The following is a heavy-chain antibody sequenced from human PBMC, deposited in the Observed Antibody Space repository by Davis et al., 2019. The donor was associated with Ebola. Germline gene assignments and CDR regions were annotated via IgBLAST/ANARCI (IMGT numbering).Heavy chain of an antibody. CDR2: IRSKANSYAT. J-gene: IGHJ3*02. CDR1: GFTFSGSA. Sequence: GGSLRLSCAASGFTFSGSAMHWVRQASGKGLEWVGRIRSKANSYATAYAASVKGRFTISRDDSKNTAYLQMNSLKTEETAVYYCSFTTPDAFDIWGQGTMVTVSS. V-gene: IGHV3-73*01. D-gene: IGHD1-14*01. CDR3: SFTTPDAFDI.